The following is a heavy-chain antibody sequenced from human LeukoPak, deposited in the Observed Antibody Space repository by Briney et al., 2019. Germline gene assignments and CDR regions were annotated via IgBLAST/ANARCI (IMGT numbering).Heavy chain of an antibody. V-gene: IGHV3-48*03. Sequence: GGSLRLSCAASGFTFSSYEMNWVRQVPGKGLEWVSYISSSGSTIYYADSVKGRFTISRDNAKNSLYLQMNSLRAEDTAVYYCARDVGTYDYWGQGTLVTVSS. D-gene: IGHD1-1*01. CDR1: GFTFSSYE. CDR3: ARDVGTYDY. J-gene: IGHJ4*02. CDR2: ISSSGSTI.